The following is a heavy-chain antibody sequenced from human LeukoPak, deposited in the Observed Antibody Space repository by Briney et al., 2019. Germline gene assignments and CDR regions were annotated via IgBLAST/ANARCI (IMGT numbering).Heavy chain of an antibody. CDR2: INPNSGGT. CDR1: GYTFTGYY. CDR3: ARDRSGWWLQASNWFDP. Sequence: GASVKVSCKASGYTFTGYYMHWVRQAPGQGLEWMGWINPNSGGTNYAQKFQGRVTMTRDTSISTAYMELSRLRSDDTAVYYCARDRSGWWLQASNWFDPWGQGTLVTVSS. D-gene: IGHD5-24*01. V-gene: IGHV1-2*02. J-gene: IGHJ5*02.